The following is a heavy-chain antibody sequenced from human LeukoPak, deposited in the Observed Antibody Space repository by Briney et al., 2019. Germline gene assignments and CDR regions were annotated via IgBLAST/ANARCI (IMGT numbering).Heavy chain of an antibody. V-gene: IGHV3-21*01. J-gene: IGHJ6*02. CDR1: GFTFSSYS. Sequence: GGSLRLSCAASGFTFSSYSMKWVRQAPGKGREGVASISSSSSYIYYADSVKGRFTISRDNAKNSLYLQINSLRAEDTAVYYCARDRGDYGDIPYGMDVWGQGTTVTVSS. CDR2: ISSSSSYI. D-gene: IGHD4-17*01. CDR3: ARDRGDYGDIPYGMDV.